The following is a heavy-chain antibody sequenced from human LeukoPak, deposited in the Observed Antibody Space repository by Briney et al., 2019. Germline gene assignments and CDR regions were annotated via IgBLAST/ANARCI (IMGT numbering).Heavy chain of an antibody. D-gene: IGHD3-10*01. CDR2: IYTSGST. Sequence: NPSETLSLTCTVSGGSISSYYWSWIRQPAGKGLEWIGRIYTSGSTNYNPSLKSRVTMSVDTSKNQFSLKLSSVTAADTAVYYCARATMVRGVIRFDPWGQGTLVTVSS. V-gene: IGHV4-4*07. CDR1: GGSISSYY. J-gene: IGHJ5*02. CDR3: ARATMVRGVIRFDP.